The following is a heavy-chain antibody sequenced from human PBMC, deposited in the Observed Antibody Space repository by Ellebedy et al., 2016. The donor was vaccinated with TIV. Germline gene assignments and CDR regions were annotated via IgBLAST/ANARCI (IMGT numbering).Heavy chain of an antibody. V-gene: IGHV3-23*01. Sequence: GESLKISCAASGFTFRNSAMSWVRQAPGEGLEWVSSIAGSGAVTYYAASVQGRFTISGDTSKNTLYLQLNSLRAEDTAVYYCATLTLAGPDRWGQGTLVTVSS. J-gene: IGHJ5*02. CDR3: ATLTLAGPDR. D-gene: IGHD2-15*01. CDR2: IAGSGAVT. CDR1: GFTFRNSA.